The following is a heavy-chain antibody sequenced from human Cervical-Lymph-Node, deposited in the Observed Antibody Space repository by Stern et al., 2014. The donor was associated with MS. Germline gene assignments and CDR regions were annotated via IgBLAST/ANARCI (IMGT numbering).Heavy chain of an antibody. Sequence: QLQLQESGPGLVKPSETLSLTCTVSGGSIISSDHYWGWVRQPPGKGLEWIGSIYFTGTTFYTPSLTSRFSISLDTSKNPFFLKVTSVTAADTAVYYCAREGSVVTTYAMDVWGQGTTVAVSS. D-gene: IGHD4-23*01. J-gene: IGHJ6*02. CDR2: IYFTGTT. CDR3: AREGSVVTTYAMDV. CDR1: GGSIISSDHY. V-gene: IGHV4-39*02.